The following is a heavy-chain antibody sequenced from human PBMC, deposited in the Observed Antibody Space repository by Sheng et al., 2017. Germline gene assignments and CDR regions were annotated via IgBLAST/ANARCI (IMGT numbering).Heavy chain of an antibody. V-gene: IGHV4-39*07. CDR2: IYYSGST. CDR1: GGSISSSSYY. J-gene: IGHJ5*02. CDR3: ARGGGLGYQPATVWFDP. D-gene: IGHD2-2*01. Sequence: QLQLQESGPGLVKPSETLSLTCTVSGGSISSSSYYWGWIRQPPGKGLEWIGSIYYSGSTYYNPSLKSRVTISVDTSKNQFSLKLSSVTAADTAVYYCARGGGLGYQPATVWFDPGAREPWSPSPQ.